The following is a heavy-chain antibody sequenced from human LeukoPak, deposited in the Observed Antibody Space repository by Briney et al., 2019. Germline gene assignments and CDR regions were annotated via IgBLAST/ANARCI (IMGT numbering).Heavy chain of an antibody. CDR2: ISGSGGST. D-gene: IGHD3-10*01. Sequence: GGSLRLSCAASGFTFSSYXXXWVXXXXXXXXXXXXXISGSGGSTYYADSVKGRSTISRDNSKNTLYLQMNSLRAEDTAVYYCAKCFGLWFGELFSFDYWGQGTLVTVSS. CDR1: GFTFSSYX. J-gene: IGHJ4*02. V-gene: IGHV3-23*01. CDR3: AKCFGLWFGELFSFDY.